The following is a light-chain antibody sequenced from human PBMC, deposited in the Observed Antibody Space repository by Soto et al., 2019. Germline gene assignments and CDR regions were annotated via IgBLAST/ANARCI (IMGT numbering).Light chain of an antibody. J-gene: IGLJ2*01. Sequence: QSVLTQPPSASGTPGQRVTISCSGSSSNIGRNTVNWYQQLPGTAPKVLIYSNNQRPSGVPDRLSGSKSGTSASLAISGLQSEEEADYYCAAWDDSLNAVVFGGGTKVTVL. CDR1: SSNIGRNT. V-gene: IGLV1-44*01. CDR2: SNN. CDR3: AAWDDSLNAVV.